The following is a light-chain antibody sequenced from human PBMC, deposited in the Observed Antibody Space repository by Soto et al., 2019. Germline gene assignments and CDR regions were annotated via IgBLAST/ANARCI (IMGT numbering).Light chain of an antibody. CDR1: QSVSTY. CDR3: QQRSNWPPT. J-gene: IGKJ4*01. Sequence: DIVLTQSPATLSLSPGERATLSCRASQSVSTYLAWYQQKPGQAPRLLIHDTSNRATGIPARFSGSGSGTDFILTISSLETEDFAVYYRQQRSNWPPTFGGGTKVEIK. V-gene: IGKV3-11*01. CDR2: DTS.